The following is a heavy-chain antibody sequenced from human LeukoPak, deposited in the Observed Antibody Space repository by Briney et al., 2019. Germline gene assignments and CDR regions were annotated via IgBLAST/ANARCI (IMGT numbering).Heavy chain of an antibody. Sequence: PGGSLRLSCAASGVTVSSKYISWVRQAPGKGLEWVSVIYSDGRTYYTDSVKGRFTISRDNSKNTLYLQMNSLRAEDTAVYYCAKSYYYDSSGYSYLFDYWGQGTLVTVSS. CDR3: AKSYYYDSSGYSYLFDY. CDR1: GVTVSSKY. D-gene: IGHD3-22*01. J-gene: IGHJ4*02. CDR2: IYSDGRT. V-gene: IGHV3-53*01.